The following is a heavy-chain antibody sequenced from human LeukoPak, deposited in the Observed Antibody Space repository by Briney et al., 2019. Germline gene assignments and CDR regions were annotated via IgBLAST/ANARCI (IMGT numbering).Heavy chain of an antibody. J-gene: IGHJ5*02. V-gene: IGHV3-30*18. CDR1: GFTFSSYG. CDR2: ISYDGSNK. CDR3: AKDAGWFGVNWFDP. Sequence: GGSLRLSCAASGFTFSSYGMHWVRQAPGKGLEWVAVISYDGSNKYYADSVKGRSTISRDNSKNTLYLQMNSLRAEDTAVYYCAKDAGWFGVNWFDPWGQGTLVTVSS. D-gene: IGHD3-3*01.